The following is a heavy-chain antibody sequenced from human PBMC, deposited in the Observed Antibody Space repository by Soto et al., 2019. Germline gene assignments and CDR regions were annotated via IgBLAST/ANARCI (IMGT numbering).Heavy chain of an antibody. J-gene: IGHJ6*02. CDR1: GDTFRAFG. CDR3: ARDKDRPQLGGNYYYILDV. Sequence: SVKVSCKVSGDTFRAFGITWVRQAPGQGLEWMGRIIPILNTADYAQKVQGRVTITADRSTNTAYMELSSLRSDDTAVYFCARDKDRPQLGGNYYYILDVWGQGTAVTVSS. CDR2: IIPILNTA. V-gene: IGHV1-69*04. D-gene: IGHD3-3*02.